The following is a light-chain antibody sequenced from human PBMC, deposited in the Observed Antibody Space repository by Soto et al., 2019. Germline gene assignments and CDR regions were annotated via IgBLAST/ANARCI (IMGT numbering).Light chain of an antibody. CDR3: SSYTSSSPLV. CDR2: EVS. Sequence: QSALTQPASVSGSPGQSITISCTGTSSDVGGYNYVSWYQQHPGKAPKLMIYEVSNRPSGVSNRFSGSKSGNTASLTISGLQDEDEDDYYCSSYTSSSPLVFGGGTKLTVL. V-gene: IGLV2-14*01. CDR1: SSDVGGYNY. J-gene: IGLJ2*01.